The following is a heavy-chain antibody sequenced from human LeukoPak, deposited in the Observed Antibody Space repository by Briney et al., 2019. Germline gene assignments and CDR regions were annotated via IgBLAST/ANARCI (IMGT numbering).Heavy chain of an antibody. CDR1: GGSISSSSYY. V-gene: IGHV4-39*07. D-gene: IGHD1-14*01. CDR3: ARAEAMDV. Sequence: SETLSLTCSVSGGSISSSSYYWGWIRQPPGKGLEWIGSIYHSGSTYYNPSLKSRVTISVDTSKNQFSLKLSSVTAADTAVYYCARAEAMDVWGKGTTVTVSS. J-gene: IGHJ6*04. CDR2: IYHSGST.